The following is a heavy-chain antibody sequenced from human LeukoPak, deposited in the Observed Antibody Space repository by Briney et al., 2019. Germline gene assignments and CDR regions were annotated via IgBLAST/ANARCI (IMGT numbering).Heavy chain of an antibody. V-gene: IGHV1-2*02. CDR3: ATLVVVAATHLTFDY. D-gene: IGHD2-15*01. J-gene: IGHJ4*02. Sequence: GASVKVSCKASGYIFTGYYIHWVRQAPGQGLEWMGWINPNSGGTNYAQKFQGRVTMTRDTSISTAYMELSRLRSDDTAVYYCATLVVVAATHLTFDYWGQGTLVTVSS. CDR2: INPNSGGT. CDR1: GYIFTGYY.